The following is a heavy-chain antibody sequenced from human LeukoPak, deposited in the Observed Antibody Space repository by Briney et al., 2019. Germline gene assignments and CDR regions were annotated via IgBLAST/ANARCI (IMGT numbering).Heavy chain of an antibody. CDR2: INHSGST. D-gene: IGHD6-13*01. CDR3: AGAYSSSNSSAGYFQH. Sequence: SETLSLTCAVYGGSFSGYYWSWIRQPPGKGLEWIGEINHSGSTNYNPSLKSRVTISVDTSKNQFSLKLSSVTAADTAVYYCAGAYSSSNSSAGYFQHWGQGTLVTVSS. V-gene: IGHV4-34*01. J-gene: IGHJ1*01. CDR1: GGSFSGYY.